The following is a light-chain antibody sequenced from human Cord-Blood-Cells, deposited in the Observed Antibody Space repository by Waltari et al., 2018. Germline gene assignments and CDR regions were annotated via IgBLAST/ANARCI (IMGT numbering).Light chain of an antibody. J-gene: IGLJ1*01. Sequence: QSALTQPRSVSGSPGQSVTIPCTGTSSDVGGYNYVAWYQQDPGKAPKLMIYDVSKRPAGVPDRFSGSKSGNTASLTISGLQAEDEADYYCCSYAGSYTSYVFGTGTKVTVL. CDR3: CSYAGSYTSYV. CDR1: SSDVGGYNY. CDR2: DVS. V-gene: IGLV2-11*01.